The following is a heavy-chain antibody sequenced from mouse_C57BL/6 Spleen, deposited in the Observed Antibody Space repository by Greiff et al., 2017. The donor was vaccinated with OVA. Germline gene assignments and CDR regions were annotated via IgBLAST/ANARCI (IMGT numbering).Heavy chain of an antibody. Sequence: VQLQQSGPELVKPGASVKISCKASGYAFSSSWMNWVKQRPGKGLEWIGRIYPGDGDTNYNGKFKGKATLTADKSSSTAYIQLSSLTSEDSAVYFCGRSEAAQAWFAYWGQGTLVTVSA. CDR1: GYAFSSSW. CDR3: GRSEAAQAWFAY. V-gene: IGHV1-82*01. J-gene: IGHJ3*01. CDR2: IYPGDGDT. D-gene: IGHD3-2*02.